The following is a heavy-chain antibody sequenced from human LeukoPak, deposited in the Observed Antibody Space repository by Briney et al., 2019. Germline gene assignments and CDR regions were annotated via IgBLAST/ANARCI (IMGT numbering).Heavy chain of an antibody. CDR2: IHYSGTT. D-gene: IGHD6-19*01. CDR3: ARRDSSVWYLDY. CDR1: GGSMSSYY. V-gene: IGHV4-59*08. J-gene: IGHJ4*02. Sequence: SETLSLTCTVSGGSMSSYYWSWIRQTPGKGLEWIGYIHYSGTTNDNPSLKSRVTISIDTSKNQFSLRVTSVTAADTAVYYCARRDSSVWYLDYWGQGTLVSVSS.